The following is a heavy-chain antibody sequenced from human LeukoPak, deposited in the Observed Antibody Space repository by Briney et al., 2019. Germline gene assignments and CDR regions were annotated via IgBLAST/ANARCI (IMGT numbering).Heavy chain of an antibody. CDR3: ARDLRSGHSTSGYYYYGMDV. Sequence: PGGSLRLSCAASGFTFGSYAMSWVRQAPGKGLEWVSAISGSGVNTYYADSVKGRFTISRDNSKNTLYLQMNSLRAEDTAVYYCARDLRSGHSTSGYYYYGMDVWGQGTTVTVSS. J-gene: IGHJ6*02. V-gene: IGHV3-23*01. CDR2: ISGSGVNT. D-gene: IGHD3-10*01. CDR1: GFTFGSYA.